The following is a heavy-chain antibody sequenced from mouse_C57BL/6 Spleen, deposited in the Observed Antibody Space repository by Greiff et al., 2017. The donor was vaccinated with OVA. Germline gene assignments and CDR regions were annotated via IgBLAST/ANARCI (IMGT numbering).Heavy chain of an antibody. CDR3: ARFSYGSRYYYAMDY. CDR1: GYTFTSYW. Sequence: QVQLQQPGAELVMPGASVKLSCKASGYTFTSYWMHWVKQRPGQGLEWIGEIDPSDSYTNYNQKFKGKSTLTVDKSSSTAYMQLSSLTSEDSAVYYCARFSYGSRYYYAMDYWGQGTSVTVSS. J-gene: IGHJ4*01. D-gene: IGHD1-1*01. CDR2: IDPSDSYT. V-gene: IGHV1-69*01.